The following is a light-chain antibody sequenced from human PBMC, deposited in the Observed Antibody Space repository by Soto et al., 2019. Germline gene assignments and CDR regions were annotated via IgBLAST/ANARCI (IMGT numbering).Light chain of an antibody. CDR1: SSDVGSYNL. CDR3: CSYAGSSTLV. CDR2: EGS. Sequence: QSALPQPASVSGSPGQSITLSCTGTSSDVGSYNLVSWYQQHPGKAPKLMIYEGSKRPSGVSNRFSGSKSGNTASLTISGLQAEDEAEYYCCSYAGSSTLVFGGGTKVTVL. V-gene: IGLV2-23*01. J-gene: IGLJ2*01.